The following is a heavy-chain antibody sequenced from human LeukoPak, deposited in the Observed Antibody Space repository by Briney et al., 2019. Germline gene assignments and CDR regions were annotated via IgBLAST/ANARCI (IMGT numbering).Heavy chain of an antibody. V-gene: IGHV1-69*13. CDR1: GRTFSIFA. D-gene: IGHD3-9*01. Sequence: SVKVSCKTSGRTFSIFAISWVRQAPGQRLELMGGIIPIFGTANYAQNFQGRVTITADEATSTAYMELSSLRSEDAAVYYCAKGDDILTHFDFWGQGTLVTVSS. CDR2: IIPIFGTA. J-gene: IGHJ4*02. CDR3: AKGDDILTHFDF.